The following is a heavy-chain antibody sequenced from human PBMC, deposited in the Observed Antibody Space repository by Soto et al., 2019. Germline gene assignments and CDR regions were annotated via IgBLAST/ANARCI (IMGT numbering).Heavy chain of an antibody. J-gene: IGHJ5*02. CDR2: IKSKAHGETI. Sequence: SLRLSCAASGFSFSNAWMNWVRLAPGKGLEWVGRIKSKAHGETIDYSAPVKGRFTISRDDSTSTLYLQMNNLKIEDTAVYYCGGFLFPEPWGKGTLVTVSS. D-gene: IGHD3-16*01. V-gene: IGHV3-15*07. CDR3: GGFLFPEP. CDR1: GFSFSNAW.